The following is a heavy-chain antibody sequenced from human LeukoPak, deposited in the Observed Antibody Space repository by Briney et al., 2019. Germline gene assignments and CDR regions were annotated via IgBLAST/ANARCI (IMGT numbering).Heavy chain of an antibody. CDR1: GYSISSGYY. CDR2: IYHSGST. Sequence: SETLSLTCTVSGYSISSGYYWGWIRQPPGKGLEWIGSIYHSGSTYYNPSLKSRVTISVDTSKNQFSLKLSSVTAADTAVYYCAKTYSSGWYGSFYWGQGTLVTVSS. J-gene: IGHJ4*02. D-gene: IGHD6-19*01. V-gene: IGHV4-38-2*02. CDR3: AKTYSSGWYGSFY.